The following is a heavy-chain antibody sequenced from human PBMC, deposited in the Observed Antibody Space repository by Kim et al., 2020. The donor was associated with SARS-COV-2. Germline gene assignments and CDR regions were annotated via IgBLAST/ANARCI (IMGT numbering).Heavy chain of an antibody. Sequence: GSTNYNPSLKRRVTISVDTSKNQFSLKLSSVTAADTAVYYCARRWGGAFDFWGQGTMAAVSS. V-gene: IGHV4-59*08. CDR3: ARRWGGAFDF. D-gene: IGHD3-16*01. J-gene: IGHJ3*01. CDR2: GST.